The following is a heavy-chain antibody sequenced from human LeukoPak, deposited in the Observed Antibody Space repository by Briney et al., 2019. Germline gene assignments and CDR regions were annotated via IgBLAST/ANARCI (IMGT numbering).Heavy chain of an antibody. CDR3: ARDSSSWYAFDI. J-gene: IGHJ3*02. V-gene: IGHV3-53*01. CDR1: GFTVSSNY. Sequence: GGSLRLSCAASGFTVSSNYMSWVRQAPGKGLEWVSVIYSGGSTXXADSVXGRFTISRDNSKNTLYLQMNSLRAEDTAVYYCARDSSSWYAFDIWGQGTMVTVSS. CDR2: IYSGGST. D-gene: IGHD6-13*01.